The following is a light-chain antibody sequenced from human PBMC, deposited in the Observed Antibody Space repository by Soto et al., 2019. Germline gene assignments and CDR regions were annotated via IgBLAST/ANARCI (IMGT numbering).Light chain of an antibody. CDR1: QSVSSSY. CDR3: QQYGSSMYT. Sequence: EIVLTQSPGTLSLSPGERATLSCRASQSVSSSYLAWYQQKPGQAPRLLIYGASSRATGIPDRFSRSGSGTDFTLTISRLEPEDFAVYYWQQYGSSMYTFGQGTKLEIK. J-gene: IGKJ2*01. V-gene: IGKV3-20*01. CDR2: GAS.